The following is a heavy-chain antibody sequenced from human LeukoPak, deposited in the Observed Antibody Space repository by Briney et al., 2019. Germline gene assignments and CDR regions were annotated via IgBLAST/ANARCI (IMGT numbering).Heavy chain of an antibody. CDR3: ARQVYSYGFDFDY. CDR1: GGVISSSSYY. Sequence: SETLSLTCTVSGGVISSSSYYWGWIRQPPGKGLEWFGSIYYSGSTYYNPSLKSRVTISVDTSKNQFSLKLSSVTAADTAVYYCARQVYSYGFDFDYWGQGTLVTVSS. J-gene: IGHJ4*02. CDR2: IYYSGST. V-gene: IGHV4-39*01. D-gene: IGHD5-18*01.